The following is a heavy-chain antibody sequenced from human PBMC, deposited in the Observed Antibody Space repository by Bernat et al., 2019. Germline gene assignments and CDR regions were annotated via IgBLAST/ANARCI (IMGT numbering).Heavy chain of an antibody. CDR1: GFTFSNFW. CDR3: ARYPLSDCSDESCYRLDH. D-gene: IGHD2-15*01. J-gene: IGHJ4*03. V-gene: IGHV3-7*03. Sequence: EIQLVESGGGLVQPGGSLRLSCAASGFTFSNFWMSWVRQAPGKGLEWVANINQVGNDRYYLDSVRGRFTISRDNAEKSLYLQMNSLRAEDTAVYYCARYPLSDCSDESCYRLDHWGHGTLVTVSS. CDR2: INQVGNDR.